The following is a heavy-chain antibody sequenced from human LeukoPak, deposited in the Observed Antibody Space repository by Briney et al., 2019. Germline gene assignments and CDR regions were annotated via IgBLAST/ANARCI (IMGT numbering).Heavy chain of an antibody. V-gene: IGHV1-46*01. J-gene: IGHJ6*02. CDR2: INPSGGST. D-gene: IGHD1/OR15-1a*01. CDR1: GYTFTSYY. CDR3: ARVPKNTIYGMDV. Sequence: GASVTVSCKASGYTFTSYYMHWVRQAPGQGLEWMGIINPSGGSTSYAQKFQGRVTMTRDTSTSTVYMELSSLRSEDTAVCYCARVPKNTIYGMDVWGQGTTVTVSS.